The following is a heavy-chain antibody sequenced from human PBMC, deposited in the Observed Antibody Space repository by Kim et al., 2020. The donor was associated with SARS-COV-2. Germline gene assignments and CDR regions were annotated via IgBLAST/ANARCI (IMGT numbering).Heavy chain of an antibody. V-gene: IGHV4-34*01. J-gene: IGHJ4*02. Sequence: SETLSLTCAVYVGSFSGYYWSWIRQPPGKGLEWIGEINHSGSTHYNPSLKSRVTVSVDTSRNQFSLKLSSVTAADTAVYYCARNRGKDYWGQGTLVTVYS. CDR2: INHSGST. D-gene: IGHD3-16*01. CDR1: VGSFSGYY. CDR3: ARNRGKDY.